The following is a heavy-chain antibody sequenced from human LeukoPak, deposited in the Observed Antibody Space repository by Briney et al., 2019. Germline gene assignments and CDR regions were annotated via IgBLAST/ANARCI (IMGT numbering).Heavy chain of an antibody. V-gene: IGHV3-23*01. J-gene: IGHJ4*02. CDR3: AKDRSIGTYYTFDH. CDR2: ISASAAMT. CDR1: GFTFNNYV. D-gene: IGHD1-26*01. Sequence: GGSLRLSCEASGFTFNNYVMTWVRQAPGKGLEWVSSISASAAMTYYADSVKGRFTVSRDSSNNRLYLQMSGLTAADTAVYYCAKDRSIGTYYTFDHWGQGTLVTVSS.